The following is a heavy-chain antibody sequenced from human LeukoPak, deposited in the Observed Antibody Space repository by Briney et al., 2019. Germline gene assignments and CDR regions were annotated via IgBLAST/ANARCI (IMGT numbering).Heavy chain of an antibody. D-gene: IGHD5-24*01. CDR2: IYSGGST. Sequence: GGSLRLSCAASGFTVSSNYMSWVRQAPGKGLEWVSVIYSGGSTYYADSVKGRFTISRDNSKNTVYLQMNSLRAEDTAVYYCARGHNSRLVIMYYYYGMDVWGQGTTVTVS. V-gene: IGHV3-66*02. CDR3: ARGHNSRLVIMYYYYGMDV. J-gene: IGHJ6*02. CDR1: GFTVSSNY.